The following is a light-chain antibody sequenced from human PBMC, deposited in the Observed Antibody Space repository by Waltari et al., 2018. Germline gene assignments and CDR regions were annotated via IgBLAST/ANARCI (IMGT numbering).Light chain of an antibody. Sequence: QSALTQPASVSGSPGQSITISCTGTSSDVGSHDLVSWYPHHPGKAPKLMIYEVTKRASSVSDRFSRSMSGNTSSLTISGLQAEDGADYDCCSYSGSTTSVLFGGGTKLTVL. J-gene: IGLJ2*01. CDR2: EVT. CDR1: SSDVGSHDL. V-gene: IGLV2-23*02. CDR3: CSYSGSTTSVL.